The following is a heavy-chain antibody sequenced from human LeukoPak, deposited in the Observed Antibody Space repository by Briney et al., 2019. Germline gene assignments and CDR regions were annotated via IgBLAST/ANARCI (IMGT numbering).Heavy chain of an antibody. J-gene: IGHJ4*02. CDR1: EYTFTGYY. D-gene: IGHD3-10*01. CDR2: INPNSGGT. Sequence: ASVKISCKASEYTFTGYYMHWVRQAPGQGLEWMGWINPNSGGTNYAQKFQGRVTMTRDTSISTAYMELSRLRSDDTAVYYCATMVRGVTGGFDYWGQGTLVTVSS. V-gene: IGHV1-2*02. CDR3: ATMVRGVTGGFDY.